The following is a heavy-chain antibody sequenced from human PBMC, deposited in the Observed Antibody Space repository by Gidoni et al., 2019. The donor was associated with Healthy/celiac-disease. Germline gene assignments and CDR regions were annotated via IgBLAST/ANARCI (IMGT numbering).Heavy chain of an antibody. J-gene: IGHJ4*02. CDR3: ARRGQSSGWAPYYFDY. D-gene: IGHD6-19*01. CDR2: IYYSGST. V-gene: IGHV4-39*01. CDR1: GGSISSSSYY. Sequence: QLQLQESGPGLVKPSATLSLTCTVSGGSISSSSYYWGWFRQPPGKGLEWIGIIYYSGSTYYHPSLKSRVTISVDTSKNQFSLKLSSVTAADTAVYYCARRGQSSGWAPYYFDYWGQGTLVTVSS.